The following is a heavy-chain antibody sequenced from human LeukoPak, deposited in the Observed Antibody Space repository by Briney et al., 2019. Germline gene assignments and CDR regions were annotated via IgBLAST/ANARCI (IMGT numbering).Heavy chain of an antibody. CDR1: GFTFSHYG. Sequence: PGGSLGLSCATSGFTFSHYGMHWVRQAPGRGLDWVAHIRYDESDKYYADSVKGRFTISRDNAKNSVYLQMNSLRAEDTAVYYCARDFSDVRGNIFDSWGQGTLVTVSS. D-gene: IGHD3-10*02. CDR3: ARDFSDVRGNIFDS. V-gene: IGHV3-30*02. CDR2: IRYDESDK. J-gene: IGHJ4*02.